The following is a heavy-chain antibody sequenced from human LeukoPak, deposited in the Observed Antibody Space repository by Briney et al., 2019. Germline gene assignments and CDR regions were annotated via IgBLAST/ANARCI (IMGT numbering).Heavy chain of an antibody. CDR3: ARSDYGTGFDY. V-gene: IGHV4-4*07. CDR1: GGSLSGYH. J-gene: IGHJ4*02. Sequence: SETLSLTCTVSGGSLSGYHWSWIRQPAGKGLEWLGRIHTSGSTSYNPSLNSRVTVSVDTSKNQFSLKLSSVTAADTAVYYCARSDYGTGFDYWGQGTLVTVSS. D-gene: IGHD3-16*01. CDR2: IHTSGST.